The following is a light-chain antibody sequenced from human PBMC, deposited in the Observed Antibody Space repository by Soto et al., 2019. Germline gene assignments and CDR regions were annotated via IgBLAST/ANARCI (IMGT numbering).Light chain of an antibody. CDR1: SSSIGADYH. CDR3: CSFAGSYSYV. J-gene: IGLJ1*01. V-gene: IGLV1-40*01. CDR2: GNN. Sequence: QSVLTQPPSVSGDPGQRVTISCTGSSSSIGADYHVHWYQLLPGTAPKLLIYGNNNRPSGVPDRFSGSKSGTSASLAITGLQAEDEADYSCCSFAGSYSYVFGTGTKVTVL.